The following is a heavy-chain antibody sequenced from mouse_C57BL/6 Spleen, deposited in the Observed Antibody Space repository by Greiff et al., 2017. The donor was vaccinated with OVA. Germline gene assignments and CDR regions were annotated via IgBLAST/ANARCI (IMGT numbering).Heavy chain of an antibody. J-gene: IGHJ2*01. CDR1: GFSFNTYA. CDR3: VRSTVVDFDY. CDR2: IRSKSNNYAT. D-gene: IGHD1-1*01. V-gene: IGHV10-1*01. Sequence: DVMLVESGGGLVQPKGSLKLSCAASGFSFNTYAMNWVRQAPGKGLEWVARIRSKSNNYATYYADSVKDRFTISRDDSESMLYLQMNNLKTEDTAMYYCVRSTVVDFDYWGQGTTLTVSS.